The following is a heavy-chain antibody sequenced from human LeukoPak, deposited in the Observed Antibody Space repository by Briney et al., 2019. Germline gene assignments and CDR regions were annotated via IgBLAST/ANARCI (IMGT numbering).Heavy chain of an antibody. D-gene: IGHD3-22*01. J-gene: IGHJ4*02. CDR1: GFRFSSYG. V-gene: IGHV3-30*18. CDR3: AKTALYDSSGFSIEY. CDR2: ISYDGSNG. Sequence: GRYLRLYCAASGFRFSSYGIHWVRQAPGKGLQWVTFISYDGSNGYYADSVQGRFTVSRDNAKNTLYLQMSSLRAEDTALYYCAKTALYDSSGFSIEYWGQGTLVTVSS.